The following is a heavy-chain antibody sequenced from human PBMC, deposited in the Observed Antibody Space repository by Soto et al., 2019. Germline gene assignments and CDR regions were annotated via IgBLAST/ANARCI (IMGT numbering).Heavy chain of an antibody. CDR2: IYHSGST. CDR1: GASIGSGGYS. Sequence: SETLSLTCTVSGASIGSGGYSWSWIRQPPGKGLEWIGYIYHSGSTYYNPSLKSRVTISVDRSKNQFSLKLSSVTAADTAVYYCARSVWSPNIAAAGKPYYFDYWGQGTLVTVSS. J-gene: IGHJ4*02. D-gene: IGHD6-13*01. CDR3: ARSVWSPNIAAAGKPYYFDY. V-gene: IGHV4-30-2*01.